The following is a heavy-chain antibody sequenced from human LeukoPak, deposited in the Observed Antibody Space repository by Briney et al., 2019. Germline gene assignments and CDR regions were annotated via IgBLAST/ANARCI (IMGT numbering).Heavy chain of an antibody. CDR3: ARMYSSGWYLSLNWFDP. CDR1: GYTFTSYD. Sequence: ASVKVSCKASGYTFTSYDINWVRQATGQGLEWMGWMNPNSGNTGYAQKFQGRVTMTRNTSISTAYMELSSLRSEDTAVYHCARMYSSGWYLSLNWFDPWGQGTLVTVSS. CDR2: MNPNSGNT. V-gene: IGHV1-8*01. J-gene: IGHJ5*02. D-gene: IGHD6-19*01.